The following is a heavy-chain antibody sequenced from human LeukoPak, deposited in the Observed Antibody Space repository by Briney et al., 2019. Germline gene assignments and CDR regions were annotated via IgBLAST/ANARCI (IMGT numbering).Heavy chain of an antibody. D-gene: IGHD2-15*01. CDR1: GFTFRNYW. CDR3: GRWGIEAALDS. Sequence: GGSLRLSCAASGFTFRNYWMSWVRQAPGKGLEWVANIRPDGSDKYYVDSVKSRFTISRDNAQNSLSLQMNSLRGEDSGVYYCGRWGIEAALDSWGQGTLVTVSS. V-gene: IGHV3-7*01. J-gene: IGHJ5*02. CDR2: IRPDGSDK.